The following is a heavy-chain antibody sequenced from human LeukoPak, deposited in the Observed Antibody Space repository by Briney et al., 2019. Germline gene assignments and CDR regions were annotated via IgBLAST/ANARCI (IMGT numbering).Heavy chain of an antibody. CDR3: ARVSIRGLRFLEQGEGRYYFDY. Sequence: SVKVSCKASGGTFSSYAISWVRQAPGQGLEWMGGIIPIFGTATYAQKFQGRVTITADESTSTAYMELSSLRSEDTAVYYCARVSIRGLRFLEQGEGRYYFDYWGQGTLVTVSS. J-gene: IGHJ4*02. CDR1: GGTFSSYA. D-gene: IGHD3-3*01. V-gene: IGHV1-69*01. CDR2: IIPIFGTA.